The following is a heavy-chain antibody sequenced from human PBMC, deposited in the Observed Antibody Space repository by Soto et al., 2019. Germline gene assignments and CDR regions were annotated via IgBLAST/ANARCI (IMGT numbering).Heavy chain of an antibody. CDR2: ISSSGSII. CDR1: GFTFSDYY. J-gene: IGHJ4*02. CDR3: AKGGPGASSGLFES. Sequence: PGGSLRLSCAASGFTFSDYYMSWIRQAPGKGLEWVSYISSSGSIIYYADSVKGRFTISRDNSKNTVFLQMSSLRAEDTAVYYCAKGGPGASSGLFESWGQGTLVTVSS. D-gene: IGHD3-10*01. V-gene: IGHV3-11*01.